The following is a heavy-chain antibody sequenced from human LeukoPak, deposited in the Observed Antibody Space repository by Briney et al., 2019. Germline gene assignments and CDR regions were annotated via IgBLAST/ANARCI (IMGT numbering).Heavy chain of an antibody. CDR2: IYYSGST. D-gene: IGHD3-22*01. V-gene: IGHV4-39*07. CDR1: GGSISSSSYY. CDR3: ARGDSSGYYYLDY. Sequence: PSETLSLTCTVSGGSISSSSYYWGWTRQPPGKGLEWIGSIYYSGSTNYNPSLKSRVTISVDTSKNQFSLKLSSVTAADTAVYYCARGDSSGYYYLDYWGQGTLVTVSS. J-gene: IGHJ4*02.